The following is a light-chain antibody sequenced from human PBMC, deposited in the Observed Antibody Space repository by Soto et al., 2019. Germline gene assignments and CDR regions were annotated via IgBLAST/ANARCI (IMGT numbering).Light chain of an antibody. CDR1: RDITEY. CDR3: QNYNSAPWT. CDR2: AAS. Sequence: DIGMTQSPSSLSGPVGHRLTTPCRASRDITEYLACYQQKPGQVTKLLIYAASTLQSGVPSRFTASGSGTDFTLTITGLQPEDFATYYCQNYNSAPWTFGQGTKVDIK. J-gene: IGKJ1*01. V-gene: IGKV1-27*01.